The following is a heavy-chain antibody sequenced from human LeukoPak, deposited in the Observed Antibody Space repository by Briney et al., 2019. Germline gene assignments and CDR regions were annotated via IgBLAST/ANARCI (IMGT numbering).Heavy chain of an antibody. CDR1: GFTFSSYA. Sequence: GGSLRLSCAASGFTFSSYAMSWVRQAPGKGLEWVSAISGSGGSTYYADSVKGRFTIPRDNSKNTLYLQMNSLRAEDTAVYYCAKLYYDFWSGYPDGYWYFDLWGRGTLVTVSS. CDR2: ISGSGGST. CDR3: AKLYYDFWSGYPDGYWYFDL. V-gene: IGHV3-23*01. J-gene: IGHJ2*01. D-gene: IGHD3-3*01.